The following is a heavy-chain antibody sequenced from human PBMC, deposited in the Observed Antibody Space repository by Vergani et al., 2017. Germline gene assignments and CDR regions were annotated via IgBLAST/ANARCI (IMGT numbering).Heavy chain of an antibody. CDR3: ARADYGGSGNFDY. CDR1: GASVSRGTYY. CDR2: MYTSGHT. J-gene: IGHJ4*02. Sequence: QVQLQESGPGLLKPSQTLSLTCTVSGASVSRGTYYWTWIRQPAGKKLEWIVRMYTSGHTIYNPSLESRVTMSVDTSKNQFSLQLSSVTAADTAVYYCARADYGGSGNFDYWGQGTLVTVSS. V-gene: IGHV4-61*02. D-gene: IGHD4-23*01.